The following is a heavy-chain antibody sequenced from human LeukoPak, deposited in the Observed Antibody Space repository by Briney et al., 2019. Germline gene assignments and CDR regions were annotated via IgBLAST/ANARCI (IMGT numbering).Heavy chain of an antibody. D-gene: IGHD6-6*01. V-gene: IGHV3-30*18. CDR2: ISYDGSNK. CDR3: AKVDSSSDSN. J-gene: IGHJ4*02. CDR1: GFTFSSYG. Sequence: GGSLRLSCAASGFTFSSYGMHWVRQAPGKGLEWVAVISYDGSNKYYADSVKGRSTISRDNSKNTLYLQMNSLRAEDTAVYYCAKVDSSSDSNWGQGTLVTVSS.